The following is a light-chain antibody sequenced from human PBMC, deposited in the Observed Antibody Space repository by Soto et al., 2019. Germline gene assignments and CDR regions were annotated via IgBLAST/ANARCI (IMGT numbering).Light chain of an antibody. V-gene: IGLV1-44*01. CDR3: ATWDDSLNGRV. Sequence: QSVLTQPPSASGTPGQRVTISCSGSTSNIGSNTVNWYQQLPGTAPKLLIYSNNQRPSGVPDRLSGSKSGTSASLAIRGLQSEDEADYYYATWDDSLNGRVFGGGTKLTV. CDR2: SNN. CDR1: TSNIGSNT. J-gene: IGLJ2*01.